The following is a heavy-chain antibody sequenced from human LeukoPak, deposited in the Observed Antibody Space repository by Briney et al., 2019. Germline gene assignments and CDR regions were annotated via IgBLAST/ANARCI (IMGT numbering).Heavy chain of an antibody. J-gene: IGHJ3*02. Sequence: GGSLRLSCAASGFTFSSYAMRCVRQAPGKWLEWVSAISGSGGSTYYADSVKGRFTISRDNSKNTLYLQMNSLRAEDTAVYYCSKDVEMATTGAFDIWGQGTMVTVSS. CDR1: GFTFSSYA. D-gene: IGHD5-24*01. CDR3: SKDVEMATTGAFDI. V-gene: IGHV3-23*01. CDR2: ISGSGGST.